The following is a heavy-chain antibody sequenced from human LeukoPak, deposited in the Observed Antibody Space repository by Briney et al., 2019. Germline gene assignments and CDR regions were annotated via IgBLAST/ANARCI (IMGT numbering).Heavy chain of an antibody. Sequence: PGGSLRLSCAASGFTFSSFDMHWVRQPTGQGLEWVSTIGTASDTYYPGSVEGRFTLSTDNAKNSLYLQMNSLTGGDTAVYYCARGPPRGKYYYMDVWGKGTTVTVSS. CDR2: IGTASDT. CDR3: ARGPPRGKYYYMDV. V-gene: IGHV3-13*01. D-gene: IGHD1-1*01. J-gene: IGHJ6*03. CDR1: GFTFSSFD.